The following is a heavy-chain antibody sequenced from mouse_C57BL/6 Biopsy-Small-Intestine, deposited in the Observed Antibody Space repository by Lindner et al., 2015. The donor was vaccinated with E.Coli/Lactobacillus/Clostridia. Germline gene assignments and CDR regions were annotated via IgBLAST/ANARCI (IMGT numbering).Heavy chain of an antibody. CDR3: AKYYYDGSYWYFDV. J-gene: IGHJ1*01. D-gene: IGHD1-1*01. CDR1: GYTFTDHH. CDR2: VNPSNGGT. Sequence: VQLQESGPELVKPGTSVRMSCKASGYTFTDHHMNWVKQSHGKSLEWIGRVNPSNGGTSYNQKFKGKATLTVDKSLSTVYMQLHSLTSEDPAVYYCAKYYYDGSYWYFDVWGAGTTVTVSS. V-gene: IGHV1-26*01.